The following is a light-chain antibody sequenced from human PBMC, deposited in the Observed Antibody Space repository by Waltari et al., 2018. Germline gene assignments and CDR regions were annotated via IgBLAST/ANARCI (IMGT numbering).Light chain of an antibody. CDR3: QQFNTGYS. CDR2: DAS. CDR1: RAIANN. V-gene: IGKV3-15*01. Sequence: EIVMTQSPATLSVSPGEAATLSCRASRAIANNLAWYQQKPGQALRHLIYDASTRATGIPARFSGSWAGTEFTLTITSLQSEDSAVYFCQQFNTGYSFGQGTKLEIK. J-gene: IGKJ2*01.